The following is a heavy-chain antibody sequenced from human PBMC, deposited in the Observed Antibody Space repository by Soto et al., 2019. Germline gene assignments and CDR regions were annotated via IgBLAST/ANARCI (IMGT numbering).Heavy chain of an antibody. J-gene: IGHJ4*02. Sequence: GGSLRLSCAASGFTFSSYGMHWVRQAPGKGLEWVALIWYDGGNKYYADSVKGRFTISRDNSKNTLYLQMNSLRAEDTAVYYCAKDLRITMLRGPCPGYWGQGTLVTVSS. CDR2: IWYDGGNK. D-gene: IGHD3-10*01. CDR1: GFTFSSYG. V-gene: IGHV3-33*06. CDR3: AKDLRITMLRGPCPGY.